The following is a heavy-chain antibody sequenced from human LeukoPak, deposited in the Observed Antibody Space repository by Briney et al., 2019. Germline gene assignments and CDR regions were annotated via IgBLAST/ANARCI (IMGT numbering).Heavy chain of an antibody. CDR1: GFTLGSHD. D-gene: IGHD5-18*01. J-gene: IGHJ4*02. Sequence: GGSLRLSCTASGFTLGSHDMRWVRHTTGEGREWVAAIASGFQTFYAGSVKGRFTVSREDAKNSLYLQMNSLRAGDTAVYYCVREARGYHYTYFDYWGQGTLVTVSA. V-gene: IGHV3-13*01. CDR3: VREARGYHYTYFDY. CDR2: IASGFQT.